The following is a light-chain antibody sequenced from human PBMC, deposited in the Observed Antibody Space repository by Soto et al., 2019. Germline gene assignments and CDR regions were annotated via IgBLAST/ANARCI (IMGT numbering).Light chain of an antibody. CDR1: QSISSY. CDR3: QQSYSTPQ. CDR2: AAS. V-gene: IGKV1-39*01. Sequence: DIQLTQCPSSLSASVGDRVTITCRASQSISSYLNWYQQKPGKAPKLLIYAASSLQSGVPSRFSGSGSGTDFTLTISSLQPEDFATYYCQQSYSTPQFGQGTKVDIK. J-gene: IGKJ1*01.